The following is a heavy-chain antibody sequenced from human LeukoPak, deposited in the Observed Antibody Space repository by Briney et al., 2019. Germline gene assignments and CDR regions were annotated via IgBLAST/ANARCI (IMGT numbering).Heavy chain of an antibody. CDR3: ARVPSESLDSDY. CDR1: GGSISSYY. V-gene: IGHV4-59*01. CDR2: IYYSGST. J-gene: IGHJ4*02. Sequence: SETLSLTCTVSGGSISSYYWSWIRQPPGKGLEWIGYIYYSGSTNYNPSLKSRVTISVDTSKNQFSLKLSSVTAADTAVYYCARVPSESLDSDYWGQGTLVTVSS.